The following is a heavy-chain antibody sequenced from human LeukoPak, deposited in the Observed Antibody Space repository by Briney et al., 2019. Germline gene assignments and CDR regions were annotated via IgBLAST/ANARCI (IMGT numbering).Heavy chain of an antibody. D-gene: IGHD6-6*01. V-gene: IGHV4-39*01. J-gene: IGHJ4*01. CDR2: IYYSGST. CDR1: GGSISSSSYY. CDR3: ARHLGIKQLSPFDY. Sequence: SETLSLTCTVSGGSISSSSYYWGWIRQPPGKGLEWIGSIYYSGSTYYNPSLKSRVTTSVDTSKNQFSLKLSSVTAADTAVYYCARHLGIKQLSPFDYWGXGTLVTVSS.